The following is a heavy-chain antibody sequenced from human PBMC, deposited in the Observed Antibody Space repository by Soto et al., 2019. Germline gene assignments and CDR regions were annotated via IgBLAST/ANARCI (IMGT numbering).Heavy chain of an antibody. J-gene: IGHJ4*02. D-gene: IGHD2-15*01. Sequence: QVQLVQSGAEVKKPGASVKVSCKASGYTFTSYGINWVRQAPGQGLEWMGWISAYNGNTNYAQKLQGRVTMTTDTSTSTAYMELRSLRSDDTAVYYCARSDCSGGSCYSYYFDYWGQGTLVTVSS. CDR2: ISAYNGNT. CDR1: GYTFTSYG. CDR3: ARSDCSGGSCYSYYFDY. V-gene: IGHV1-18*01.